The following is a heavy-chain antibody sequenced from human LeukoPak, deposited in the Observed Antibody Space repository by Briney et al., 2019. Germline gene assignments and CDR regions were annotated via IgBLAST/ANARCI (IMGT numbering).Heavy chain of an antibody. D-gene: IGHD4-23*01. Sequence: PSDTLSLTCTVSGGSISSYYWSWIRQPPGKGLEWIGYIYYSGSTNYNPSLKSRVTISVDTSKNQFSLKLSSVTAADTAVYYCARADGGNSYYYYYMDVWGKGTTVTISS. CDR3: ARADGGNSYYYYYMDV. J-gene: IGHJ6*03. CDR1: GGSISSYY. V-gene: IGHV4-59*07. CDR2: IYYSGST.